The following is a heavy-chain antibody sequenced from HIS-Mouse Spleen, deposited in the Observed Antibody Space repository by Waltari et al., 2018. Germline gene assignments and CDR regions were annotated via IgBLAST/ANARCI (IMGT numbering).Heavy chain of an antibody. D-gene: IGHD6-13*01. CDR1: GGSISSSSYY. Sequence: QLQLQESGPGLVKPSETLSLTCTVSGGSISSSSYYWGWIRQPPGKGLVWIGSIYYSWSTYYNPSLKSRVTISVDTSKNQFSLKLSSVTAADTAVYYCAREIPYSSSWYDWYFDLWGRGTLVTVSS. CDR2: IYYSWST. CDR3: AREIPYSSSWYDWYFDL. J-gene: IGHJ2*01. V-gene: IGHV4-39*07.